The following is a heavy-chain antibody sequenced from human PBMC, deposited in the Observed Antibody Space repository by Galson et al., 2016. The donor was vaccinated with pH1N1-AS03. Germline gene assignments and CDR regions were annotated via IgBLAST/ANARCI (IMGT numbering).Heavy chain of an antibody. CDR3: SRDELGVGIVPAGKKTFEY. CDR1: GYTFTNYA. D-gene: IGHD6-13*01. V-gene: IGHV1-18*01. Sequence: SVKVSCKASGYTFTNYAISWVRQAPGQGLEWMGWSSAYTFNTNYAQNFKGRVTMTTDTSTSTAYMELRSLNSDDTAVYYCSRDELGVGIVPAGKKTFEYWGQGTLVIVSS. CDR2: SSAYTFNT. J-gene: IGHJ4*02.